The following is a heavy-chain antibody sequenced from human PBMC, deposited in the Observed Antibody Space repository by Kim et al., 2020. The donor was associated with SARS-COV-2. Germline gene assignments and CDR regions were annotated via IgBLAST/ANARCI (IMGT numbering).Heavy chain of an antibody. Sequence: GGSLRLSCAASGFTFSSYGMHWVRQAPGKGLEWVAVISYDGSNKYYADSVKGRFTISRDNSKNTLYLQMNSLRAEDTAVYYCANSEGAFDIWGQGTMVTVSS. CDR1: GFTFSSYG. V-gene: IGHV3-30*18. CDR3: ANSEGAFDI. J-gene: IGHJ3*02. CDR2: ISYDGSNK.